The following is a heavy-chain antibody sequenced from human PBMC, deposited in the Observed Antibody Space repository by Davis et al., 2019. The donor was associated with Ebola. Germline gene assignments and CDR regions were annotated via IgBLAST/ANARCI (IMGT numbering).Heavy chain of an antibody. J-gene: IGHJ4*02. CDR1: GFTFSSYY. D-gene: IGHD6-13*01. CDR2: IYSGGST. CDR3: AKSFSVAAAGTKSYYFDY. Sequence: PGGSLRLSCAASGFTFSSYYMNWVRQAPGKGLEWVSVIYSGGSTYYADSVKGRFTISRDNSKNTLYLQMNSLRAEDTAVYYCAKSFSVAAAGTKSYYFDYWGQGTLVTVSS. V-gene: IGHV3-66*02.